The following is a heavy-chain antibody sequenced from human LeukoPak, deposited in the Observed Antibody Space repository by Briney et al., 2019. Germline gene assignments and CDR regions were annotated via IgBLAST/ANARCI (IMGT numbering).Heavy chain of an antibody. CDR3: AKFASDLHAFDI. J-gene: IGHJ3*02. Sequence: SETLSLTCTVSGGSISSSSHYWGWIRQPPGKGLEWIGSFYYTGSTFYNPSLKSRVTISVDTSKNQFSLNLSSVTAADTAVYYCAKFASDLHAFDIWGQGTMVPVSS. CDR1: GGSISSSSHY. V-gene: IGHV4-39*01. D-gene: IGHD2-21*02. CDR2: FYYTGST.